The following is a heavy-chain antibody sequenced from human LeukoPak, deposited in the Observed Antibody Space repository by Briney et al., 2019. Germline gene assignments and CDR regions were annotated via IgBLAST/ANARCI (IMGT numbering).Heavy chain of an antibody. Sequence: GGSLRLSCAASGVTFSTYDMHWVRQTPGKGLEWVAVISSDGSIIYYADSVRGRFTVSRDNSKNTLYLQMNSLTAEDTAVYYCAKDLTGNYRAYFDYWGQGTLVTVSS. CDR1: GVTFSTYD. V-gene: IGHV3-30*18. CDR3: AKDLTGNYRAYFDY. CDR2: ISSDGSII. D-gene: IGHD1-7*01. J-gene: IGHJ4*02.